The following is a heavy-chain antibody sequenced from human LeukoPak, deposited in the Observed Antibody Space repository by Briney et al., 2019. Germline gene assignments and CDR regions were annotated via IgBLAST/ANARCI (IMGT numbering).Heavy chain of an antibody. J-gene: IGHJ4*02. Sequence: QAGRSLRLSCAASGFTFSDYNMHWVRQAPGKGLDWVALMSPDGNKKYYADSVKGRFTISRDNSKNTVDLQLNSLRAEDTAVYYCASDRIGRYTFDYCGQGTLVTVSS. CDR1: GFTFSDYN. V-gene: IGHV3-30-3*01. CDR3: ASDRIGRYTFDY. CDR2: MSPDGNKK. D-gene: IGHD3-10*01.